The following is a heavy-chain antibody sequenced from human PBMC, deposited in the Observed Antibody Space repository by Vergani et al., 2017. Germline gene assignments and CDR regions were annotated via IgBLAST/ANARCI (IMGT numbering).Heavy chain of an antibody. CDR1: GFSFSTYS. CDR3: ARVGYCSGGNCYDYYYYYMDV. Sequence: EVQLQESGGGLVKPGGSLRVSCAASGFSFSTYSINWVRQAPGKGLEWVSSISGRSNYIYYADSLKGRFTISRDNAKNSLYLQMNSLRAEDTAVYYCARVGYCSGGNCYDYYYYYMDVWGKGTTVTVSS. J-gene: IGHJ6*03. D-gene: IGHD2-15*01. V-gene: IGHV3-21*01. CDR2: ISGRSNYI.